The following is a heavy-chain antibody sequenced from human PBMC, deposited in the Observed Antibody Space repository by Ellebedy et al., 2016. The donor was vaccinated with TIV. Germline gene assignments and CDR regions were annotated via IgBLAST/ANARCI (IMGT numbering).Heavy chain of an antibody. CDR3: ASQGIADGIFDY. CDR2: ISAYNGNT. CDR1: GYTFTSYG. V-gene: IGHV1-18*04. J-gene: IGHJ4*02. Sequence: ASVKVSXXASGYTFTSYGISWVRQAPGQGLEWMGWISAYNGNTNYAQKLQGRVTMTTDTSTSTAYMELRSLRSDDTAVYYCASQGIADGIFDYWGQGTLVTVSS. D-gene: IGHD6-13*01.